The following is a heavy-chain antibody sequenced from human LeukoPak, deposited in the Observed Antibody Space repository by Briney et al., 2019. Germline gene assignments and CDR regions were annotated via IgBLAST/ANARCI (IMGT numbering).Heavy chain of an antibody. CDR3: ARGSGELLRAFDI. Sequence: SQTLSLTCTVSGGSISSSSYYWGWIRQPPGKGLEWIGSIYYSGSTYYNPSLKSRVTISVDTSKNQFSLRLSSVTAADTAVYYCARGSGELLRAFDIWGQGTMVTVSS. J-gene: IGHJ3*02. D-gene: IGHD3-10*01. CDR2: IYYSGST. CDR1: GGSISSSSYY. V-gene: IGHV4-39*07.